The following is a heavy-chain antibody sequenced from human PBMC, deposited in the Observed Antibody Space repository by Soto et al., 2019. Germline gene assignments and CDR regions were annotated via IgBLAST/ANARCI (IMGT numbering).Heavy chain of an antibody. CDR3: ARVRRYRSRPDAIDI. D-gene: IGHD6-13*01. V-gene: IGHV4-59*01. CDR2: IDYSGST. Sequence: QVQLQESGPGLVKPSETLSLTCTVSGGSISSYYWSWIRQPPGKGLEWIGYIDYSGSTNYNPSLKSRVTISVDTSKNQFSLNLSSVTAADTAVYYCARVRRYRSRPDAIDIWGQGTMVTVSS. J-gene: IGHJ3*02. CDR1: GGSISSYY.